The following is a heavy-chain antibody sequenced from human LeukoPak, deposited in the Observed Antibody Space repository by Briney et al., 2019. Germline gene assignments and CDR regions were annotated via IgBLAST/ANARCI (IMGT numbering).Heavy chain of an antibody. Sequence: PGGSLRLSCAASGFTVSSNYMSWARQAPGKGLEWVSYVSNSSSTIYYADSVKGRFTISRDNAKNSLYLQMNSLRAEDTAVYYCVRGGYRGFDYEYWGQGTLVTVSS. D-gene: IGHD5-12*01. CDR3: VRGGYRGFDYEY. CDR2: VSNSSSTI. J-gene: IGHJ4*02. CDR1: GFTVSSNY. V-gene: IGHV3-48*01.